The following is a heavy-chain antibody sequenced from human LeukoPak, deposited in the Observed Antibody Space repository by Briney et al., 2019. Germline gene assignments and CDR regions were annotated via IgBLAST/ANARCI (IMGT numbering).Heavy chain of an antibody. D-gene: IGHD3-22*01. CDR2: IYYSGST. Sequence: SETLSLTCTVSGGSISSYYWSWIRQPPGKGLEWIGYIYYSGSTNYNPSLKSRVTLSVDTSKNQFSLKLSSVTAADTAVYYCAKRDSSGQYYFDYWGQGTLVTVSS. CDR1: GGSISSYY. CDR3: AKRDSSGQYYFDY. J-gene: IGHJ4*02. V-gene: IGHV4-59*08.